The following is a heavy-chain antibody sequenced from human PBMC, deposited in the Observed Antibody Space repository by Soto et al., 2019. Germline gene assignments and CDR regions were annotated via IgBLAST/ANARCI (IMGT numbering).Heavy chain of an antibody. Sequence: EVQLVESGGGLVQPGGSLKLSCAASGFTFSGSSMHWVRQASGKGLEWVGRIRSKANNYATAYAASVKGRFTISRDDSENTAYLQMNSLKTEDAAVYYCTRQGGVGGAPNLDYWGQGILVTVSS. V-gene: IGHV3-73*02. D-gene: IGHD1-26*01. CDR2: IRSKANNYAT. CDR1: GFTFSGSS. CDR3: TRQGGVGGAPNLDY. J-gene: IGHJ4*02.